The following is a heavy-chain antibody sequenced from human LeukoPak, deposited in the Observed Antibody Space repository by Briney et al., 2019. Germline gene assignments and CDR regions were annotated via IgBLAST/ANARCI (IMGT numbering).Heavy chain of an antibody. V-gene: IGHV1-69*05. Sequence: SVKVSCKASGGTFSSYAVSWVRQAPGQGLEWMGGIIPIFGTANYAQKFQGRVTITTDESTSTAYMELSSLRSEDTAVYYCARDYYDILTGYFVDYWGQGTLVTVSS. D-gene: IGHD3-9*01. CDR1: GGTFSSYA. CDR3: ARDYYDILTGYFVDY. J-gene: IGHJ4*02. CDR2: IIPIFGTA.